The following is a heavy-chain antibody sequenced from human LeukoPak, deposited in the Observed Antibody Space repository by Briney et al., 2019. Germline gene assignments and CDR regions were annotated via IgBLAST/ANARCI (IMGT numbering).Heavy chain of an antibody. CDR2: ISAYNGNT. Sequence: ASVKVSCKASGYTFTSYGISWVRQAPGQGLEWMGWISAYNGNTNYAQKLQGRVTMTTDTSTSTAYMELRSLRSDDTAVYYCAAGDYYDSSGYYHLGYFDYWGQGTLVTVSS. V-gene: IGHV1-18*01. CDR1: GYTFTSYG. CDR3: AAGDYYDSSGYYHLGYFDY. D-gene: IGHD3-22*01. J-gene: IGHJ4*02.